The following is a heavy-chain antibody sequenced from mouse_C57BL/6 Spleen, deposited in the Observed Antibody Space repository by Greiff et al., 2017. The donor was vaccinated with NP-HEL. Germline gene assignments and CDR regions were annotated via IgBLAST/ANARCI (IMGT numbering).Heavy chain of an antibody. Sequence: EVQLQQSGPVLVKPGASVKMSCKASGYTFTDYYMNWVKQSHGKSLEWIGVINPYNGGTSYNQKFKGKATLTVDKSSSTAYMELNSLTSEDSAVYYCARRGGSSSWYFDVWGTGTTVTVSS. CDR2: INPYNGGT. CDR3: ARRGGSSSWYFDV. CDR1: GYTFTDYY. J-gene: IGHJ1*03. V-gene: IGHV1-19*01. D-gene: IGHD1-1*01.